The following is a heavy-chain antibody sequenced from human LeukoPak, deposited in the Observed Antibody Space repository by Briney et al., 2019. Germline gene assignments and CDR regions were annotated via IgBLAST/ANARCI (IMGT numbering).Heavy chain of an antibody. Sequence: PGGSLRLSCAASGFTFSSYAMSWVHQAPGKGLEWVSAISGSGGSTYYADSVKGRFTISRDNSKNTLYLQMNSLRAEDTAVYYCAGQQAMYYYGSGSYYSPPSYYYYYGMDVWGQGTTVTVSS. CDR2: ISGSGGST. V-gene: IGHV3-23*01. CDR1: GFTFSSYA. D-gene: IGHD3-10*01. CDR3: AGQQAMYYYGSGSYYSPPSYYYYYGMDV. J-gene: IGHJ6*02.